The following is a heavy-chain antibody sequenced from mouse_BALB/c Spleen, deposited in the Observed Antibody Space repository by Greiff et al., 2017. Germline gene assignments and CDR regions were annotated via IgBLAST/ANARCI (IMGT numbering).Heavy chain of an antibody. D-gene: IGHD2-4*01. CDR2: IWGDGST. CDR3: ARDDYDGDYAMDY. J-gene: IGHJ4*01. CDR1: GFSLTGYG. V-gene: IGHV2-6-7*01. Sequence: VQVVESGPGLVAPSQSLSITCTVSGFSLTGYGVNWVRQPPGKGLEWLGMIWGDGSTDYNSALKSRLSISKDNSKSQVFLKMNSLQTDDTARYYCARDDYDGDYAMDYWGQGTSVTVSS.